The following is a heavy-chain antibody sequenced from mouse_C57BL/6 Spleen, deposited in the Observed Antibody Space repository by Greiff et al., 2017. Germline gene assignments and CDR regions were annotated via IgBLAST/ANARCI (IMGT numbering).Heavy chain of an antibody. V-gene: IGHV1-15*01. Sequence: QVQLQQSGAELVRPGASVTLSCKASGYTFTDYEMHWVKQTPVHGLEWIGAIDPETGGTAYNQKFKGKAILTADKSSSTAYMELRSLTSEDSAVYYCTRSTDMGYSNYYFDYWGQGTTLTVSS. CDR1: GYTFTDYE. D-gene: IGHD2-5*01. CDR3: TRSTDMGYSNYYFDY. J-gene: IGHJ2*01. CDR2: IDPETGGT.